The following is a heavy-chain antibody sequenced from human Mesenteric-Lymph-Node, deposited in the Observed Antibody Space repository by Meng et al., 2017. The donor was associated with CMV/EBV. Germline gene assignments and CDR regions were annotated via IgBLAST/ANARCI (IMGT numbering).Heavy chain of an antibody. Sequence: ASVKVSCKASGYTFTSYGISWVRQAPGQGLEWMGWISAYNGNTNYAQKLQGRVTMTTDTSTSTAYMELRSPRSDDTAVYYCARVYSSSWYVYYFDYWGQGTLVTVSS. CDR2: ISAYNGNT. D-gene: IGHD6-13*01. CDR1: GYTFTSYG. CDR3: ARVYSSSWYVYYFDY. J-gene: IGHJ4*02. V-gene: IGHV1-18*01.